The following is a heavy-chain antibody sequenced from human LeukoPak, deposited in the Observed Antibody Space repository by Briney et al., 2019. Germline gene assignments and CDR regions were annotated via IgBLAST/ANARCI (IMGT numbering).Heavy chain of an antibody. CDR2: ISGGGGST. CDR1: GFTFSTYA. Sequence: PGGSLRLSCAASGFTFSTYAMSWVRQAPGKGLEWVSGISGGGGSTYYADSVKGRFTISRDNSKHTLYLQMNSLRAEDTAVYYCAKRDSGYYFDYWGQGTLVTVSS. CDR3: AKRDSGYYFDY. V-gene: IGHV3-23*01. J-gene: IGHJ4*02. D-gene: IGHD5-12*01.